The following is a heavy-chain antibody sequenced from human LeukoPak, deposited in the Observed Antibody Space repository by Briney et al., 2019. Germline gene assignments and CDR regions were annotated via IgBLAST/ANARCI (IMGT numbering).Heavy chain of an antibody. J-gene: IGHJ4*02. CDR3: ARFIHSYGSNFDY. Sequence: SETLSLTCTVSGYSISSGYYWGWIRPPPGKGLEWIGEINHSGSTNYNPSLKSRVTISVDTSKNQFSLKLSSVTAADTAVYYCARFIHSYGSNFDYWGQGTLVTVSS. CDR1: GYSISSGYY. V-gene: IGHV4-38-2*02. CDR2: INHSGST. D-gene: IGHD5-18*01.